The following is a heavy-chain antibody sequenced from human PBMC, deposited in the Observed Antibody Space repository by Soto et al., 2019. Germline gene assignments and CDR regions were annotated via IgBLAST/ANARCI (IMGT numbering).Heavy chain of an antibody. CDR1: GFTFNNYA. Sequence: PGGSLRLSCAASGFTFNNYAMSWVRQAPGKGLEWVSGISGSGISTFYADSVKGRFTISRDNSKNTLYLQINSLRAEDTAFYYCARRSTVMGAFDIWGQGTMVTVSS. V-gene: IGHV3-23*01. D-gene: IGHD4-17*01. CDR2: ISGSGIST. J-gene: IGHJ3*02. CDR3: ARRSTVMGAFDI.